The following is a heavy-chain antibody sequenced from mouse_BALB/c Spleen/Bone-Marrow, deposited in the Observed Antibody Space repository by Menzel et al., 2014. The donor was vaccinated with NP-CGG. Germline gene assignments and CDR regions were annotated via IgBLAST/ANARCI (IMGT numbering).Heavy chain of an antibody. J-gene: IGHJ2*01. D-gene: IGHD2-3*01. CDR3: ARYDGYFDY. V-gene: IGHV1-54*01. CDR1: GYAFTDYL. CDR2: INPGSGST. Sequence: LEESGAELVRPGTSVKVSCEASGYAFTDYLMEWLKQRPGQGLEWIGVINPGSGSTNYNEKFKDKATLTADKSSSTAYMQLSSLTSDDSAVYFCARYDGYFDYWGQGTILTVSS.